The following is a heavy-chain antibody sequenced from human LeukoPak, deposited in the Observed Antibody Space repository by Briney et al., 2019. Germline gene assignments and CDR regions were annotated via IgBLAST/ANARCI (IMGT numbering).Heavy chain of an antibody. CDR3: ARIMGGVAGALFYYYMDV. Sequence: SETLSLTCTVSGGSISSYYWSWIRQPPGKGLEWIGYIYYSGSTNYNPSLKSRVTISVDTSKNQFSLKLSSVTAADTAVYYCARIMGGVAGALFYYYMDVWGKGTTVTVSS. J-gene: IGHJ6*03. D-gene: IGHD6-19*01. V-gene: IGHV4-59*01. CDR2: IYYSGST. CDR1: GGSISSYY.